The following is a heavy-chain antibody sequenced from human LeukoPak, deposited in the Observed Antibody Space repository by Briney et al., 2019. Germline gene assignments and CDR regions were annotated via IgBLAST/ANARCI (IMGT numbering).Heavy chain of an antibody. CDR3: ARDPFYRRSGWYGGYFDY. D-gene: IGHD6-19*01. J-gene: IGHJ4*02. CDR1: GFTFSSYA. CDR2: ISYDGSNK. V-gene: IGHV3-30*04. Sequence: GGSLRLSCAASGFTFSSYAMHWVRQAPGKGLEWGAVISYDGSNKYYADSVKGRFTISRDNSKNTLYLQMNSLRAEDTAVYYCARDPFYRRSGWYGGYFDYWGQGTLVTVSS.